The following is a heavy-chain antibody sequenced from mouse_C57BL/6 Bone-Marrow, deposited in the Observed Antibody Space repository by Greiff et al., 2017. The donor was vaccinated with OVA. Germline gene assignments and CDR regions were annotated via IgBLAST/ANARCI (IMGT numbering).Heavy chain of an antibody. J-gene: IGHJ1*03. V-gene: IGHV5-15*01. D-gene: IGHD2-1*01. CDR2: ISNLAYSI. CDR1: GFTFSDYG. CDR3: ARQRGNDWYFDV. Sequence: EVMLVESGGGLVQPGGSLKLSCAASGFTFSDYGMAWVRQAPRKGPEWVAFISNLAYSIYYADTVTGRFTISRENAKNTLYLEMSSLRSEDTAMYYCARQRGNDWYFDVWGTGTTVTVSS.